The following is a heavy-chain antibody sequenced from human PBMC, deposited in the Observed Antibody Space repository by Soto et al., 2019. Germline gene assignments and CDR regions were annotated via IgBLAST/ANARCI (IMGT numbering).Heavy chain of an antibody. Sequence: SETLSLTCTVSGGSISSGGYYWSWIRQHPGKGLEWIGYIYYSGSTYYNPSLKSRVTISVDTSKNQFSLKLSSVTAADTAVYYCARDRSSYGARFDYWGQGTLVTVSS. D-gene: IGHD5-18*01. CDR2: IYYSGST. CDR3: ARDRSSYGARFDY. CDR1: GGSISSGGYY. J-gene: IGHJ4*02. V-gene: IGHV4-31*03.